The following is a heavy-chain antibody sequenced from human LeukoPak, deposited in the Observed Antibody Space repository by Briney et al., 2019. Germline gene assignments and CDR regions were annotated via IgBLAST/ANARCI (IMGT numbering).Heavy chain of an antibody. D-gene: IGHD3-3*01. CDR2: IYISGST. CDR1: GGSISSYY. Sequence: PSEPLSLTCTVSGGSISSYYWTWIRQPAGKGLEWIGHIYISGSTSYNPSLKSRVTMSVDTSKNQFSLKLSSVTAADTAVYYCARDLWSGNYQVFDIWGQGTVVTVSS. V-gene: IGHV4-4*07. J-gene: IGHJ3*02. CDR3: ARDLWSGNYQVFDI.